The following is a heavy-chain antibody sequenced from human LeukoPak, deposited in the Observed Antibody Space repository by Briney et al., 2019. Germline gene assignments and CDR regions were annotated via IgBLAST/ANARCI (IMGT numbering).Heavy chain of an antibody. CDR2: IYYSGST. D-gene: IGHD4-17*01. V-gene: IGHV4-39*07. CDR3: AITTVTLPLRAFDI. J-gene: IGHJ3*02. CDR1: GGSISSSSYY. Sequence: SETLSLTCTVSGGSISSSSYYWGWIRQPPGKGLEWIGSIYYSGSTYYNPSLKSRVTISVDTSKNQFSLKLSSVTAADTAVYYCAITTVTLPLRAFDIWGQGTMVTVSS.